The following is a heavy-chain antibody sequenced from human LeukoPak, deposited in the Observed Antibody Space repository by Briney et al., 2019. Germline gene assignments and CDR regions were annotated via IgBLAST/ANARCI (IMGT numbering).Heavy chain of an antibody. V-gene: IGHV4-4*07. Sequence: SETLSLTCTVSGGSISSYYWSWIRQPAGKGLEWIGRIYTSGSTNYNPSLKSRVTMSVDTSKNQFSLKPSSVTAADTAVYYCARDYSYGYRRDAFDIWGQGTMVTVSS. D-gene: IGHD5-18*01. CDR2: IYTSGST. CDR1: GGSISSYY. CDR3: ARDYSYGYRRDAFDI. J-gene: IGHJ3*02.